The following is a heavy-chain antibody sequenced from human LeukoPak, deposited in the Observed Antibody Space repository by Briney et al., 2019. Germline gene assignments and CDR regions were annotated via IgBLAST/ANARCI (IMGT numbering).Heavy chain of an antibody. D-gene: IGHD6-13*01. CDR1: GFTFSSYS. J-gene: IGHJ5*02. V-gene: IGHV3-21*01. Sequence: GGSLRLSCAASGFTFSSYSMNWVRQAPGKGLEWVSSISSSSSYIYYADSVKGRFTISRDNAKNSLYLQMNSLRAEDTAVYYCAGVPHGSGYSSSWYPRWFDPWGQGTLVTVSS. CDR3: AGVPHGSGYSSSWYPRWFDP. CDR2: ISSSSSYI.